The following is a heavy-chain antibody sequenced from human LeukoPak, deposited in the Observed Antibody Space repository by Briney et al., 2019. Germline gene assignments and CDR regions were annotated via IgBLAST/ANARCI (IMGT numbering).Heavy chain of an antibody. CDR3: ARRSSSWPGEAYYFDY. V-gene: IGHV4-34*01. CDR1: GGSFSGYY. Sequence: PSETLSLTCAVYGGSFSGYYWSWIRQPPGKGLEWTGEINHSGSTNYNPSLKSRVTISVDTSKIQFSLKLGSVTAADTAVYYCARRSSSWPGEAYYFDYWGQGTLVTVSS. J-gene: IGHJ4*02. CDR2: INHSGST. D-gene: IGHD6-13*01.